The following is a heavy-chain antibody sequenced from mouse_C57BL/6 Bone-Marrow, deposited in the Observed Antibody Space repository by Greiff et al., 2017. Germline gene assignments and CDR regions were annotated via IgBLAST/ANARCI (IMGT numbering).Heavy chain of an antibody. D-gene: IGHD2-1*01. V-gene: IGHV1-9*01. Sequence: QVQLQQSGAELMKPGASVKLSCKATGYTFTGYWIAWVKQRPGHGLEWIGGILPGSGSTNYNEKFKGKATFTADTSSNTAYMQLSSLTTEDSAIYYCARSTNYGNKAWFAYWGQGTLVTVSA. CDR1: GYTFTGYW. J-gene: IGHJ3*01. CDR2: ILPGSGST. CDR3: ARSTNYGNKAWFAY.